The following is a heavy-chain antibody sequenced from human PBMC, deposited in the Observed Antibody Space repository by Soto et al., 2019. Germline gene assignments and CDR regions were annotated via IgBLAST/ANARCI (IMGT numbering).Heavy chain of an antibody. CDR3: AKVSYRGVIGQFDY. J-gene: IGHJ4*02. Sequence: QVQLVESGGGVVQPGRSLRLSCAASGFTFSSYGMHWVRQAPGKGLEWVAVISYDGSNKYYADSVKGRFTISRDNSKNTLYLQMKSLRAEDTAVYYCAKVSYRGVIGQFDYWGQGTLVTVSS. V-gene: IGHV3-30*18. CDR2: ISYDGSNK. CDR1: GFTFSSYG. D-gene: IGHD3-10*01.